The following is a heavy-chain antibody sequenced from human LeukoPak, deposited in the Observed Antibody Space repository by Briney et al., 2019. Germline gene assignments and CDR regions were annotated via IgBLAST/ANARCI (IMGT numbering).Heavy chain of an antibody. CDR2: ISSSGSTI. CDR1: GFTFSDYY. V-gene: IGHV3-11*04. CDR3: ARDPGRYCSSTSCYWELFDY. Sequence: GGSLRLSCAASGFTFSDYYMSWIRQAPGKGLEWVSYISSSGSTIYYADSVKGRFTISRVNAKNSLYLQMNSLRAEDTAVYYCARDPGRYCSSTSCYWELFDYWGQGTLVTVSS. D-gene: IGHD2-2*01. J-gene: IGHJ4*02.